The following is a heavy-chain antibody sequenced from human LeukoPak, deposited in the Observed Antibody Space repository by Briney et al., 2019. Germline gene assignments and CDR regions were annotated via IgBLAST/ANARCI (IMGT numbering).Heavy chain of an antibody. CDR2: IYTSGSI. CDR1: GGSISSSSYY. D-gene: IGHD4-23*01. Sequence: KSSQTLSLTCTVSGGSISSSSYYWSWIRQPAGKGLEWIGRIYTSGSINYNPSLKSRVTISVDTSKNKFSLKLSSVTAADTAVYYCARGVTVVNFDFWGQGTLVTVSS. V-gene: IGHV4-61*02. CDR3: ARGVTVVNFDF. J-gene: IGHJ4*02.